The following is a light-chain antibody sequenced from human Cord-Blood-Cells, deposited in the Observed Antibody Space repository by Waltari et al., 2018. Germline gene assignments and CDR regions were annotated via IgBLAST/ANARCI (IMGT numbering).Light chain of an antibody. V-gene: IGLV2-23*02. J-gene: IGLJ2*01. CDR1: RSDVGSYNL. Sequence: QSALTQPASVSGSPGQSITISCTVTRSDVGSYNLVSWYQQHPSKAPKLMIYEVSKRPSGVSNRFSGSKSGNTASLTISGLQAEDEADYYCCSYAGSSTLVFGGGTKLTVL. CDR2: EVS. CDR3: CSYAGSSTLV.